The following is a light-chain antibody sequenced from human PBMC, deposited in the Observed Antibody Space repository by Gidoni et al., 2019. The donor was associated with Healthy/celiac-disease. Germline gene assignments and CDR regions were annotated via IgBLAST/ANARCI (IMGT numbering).Light chain of an antibody. Sequence: EIVLTKSPGTLSLSPGERATLSCRASQSVSSSYLAWYQQKPGQAPRLLLYGASSRATGIPDRFSGIGSGTDFTLTISRLEPEDFAVYYCQQYGSSPRTFGQGTKVEI. CDR2: GAS. J-gene: IGKJ1*01. CDR1: QSVSSSY. CDR3: QQYGSSPRT. V-gene: IGKV3-20*01.